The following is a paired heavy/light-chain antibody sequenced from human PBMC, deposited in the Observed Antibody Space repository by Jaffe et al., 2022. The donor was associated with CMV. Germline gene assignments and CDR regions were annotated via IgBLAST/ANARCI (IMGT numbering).Light chain of an antibody. CDR2: DVS. V-gene: IGLV2-14*03. Sequence: QSALTQPASVSGSPGQSITISCTGTSSDVGGYNYVSWYQQHPGKAPKLMIYDVSNRPSGVSNRFSGSKSGNTASLTISGLQAEDEADYYCSSYTSSSTVFGGGTQLTVL. J-gene: IGLJ7*01. CDR3: SSYTSSSTV. CDR1: SSDVGGYNY.
Heavy chain of an antibody. CDR3: ARREGYYDSSGYYWDAFDI. V-gene: IGHV4-39*01. J-gene: IGHJ3*02. CDR1: GGSISSSSYY. Sequence: QLQLQESGPGLVKPSETLSLTCTVSGGSISSSSYYWGWIRQPPGKGLEWIGSIYYSGSTYYNPSLKSRVTISVDTSKNQFSLKLSSVTAADTAVYYCARREGYYDSSGYYWDAFDIWGQGTMVTVSS. D-gene: IGHD3-22*01. CDR2: IYYSGST.